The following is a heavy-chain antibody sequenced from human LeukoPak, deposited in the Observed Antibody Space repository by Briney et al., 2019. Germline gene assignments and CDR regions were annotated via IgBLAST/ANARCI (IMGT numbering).Heavy chain of an antibody. CDR2: INDNGEGT. J-gene: IGHJ4*02. Sequence: PGGSLRLSCAASGFTFSSYAMSWVRQAPEKGLKWVSTINDNGEGTYYADSVKGRFTISRDNSYNTLYLQMNSLRAEDTAVYYCAKDRLYSSGWYFTFDYWGQGTLVTVSS. CDR3: AKDRLYSSGWYFTFDY. V-gene: IGHV3-23*01. D-gene: IGHD6-19*01. CDR1: GFTFSSYA.